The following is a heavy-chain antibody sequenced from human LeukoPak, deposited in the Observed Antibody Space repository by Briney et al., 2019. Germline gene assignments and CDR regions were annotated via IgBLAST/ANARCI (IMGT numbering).Heavy chain of an antibody. V-gene: IGHV3-23*01. CDR3: ARDFEAGNGYYYYGMDV. J-gene: IGHJ6*02. Sequence: GGSLRLSCAASGFTFSSYAMSWVRQAPGKGLEWVSAISGSGGSTYYADSVKGRFTISRDNSKNTLYLQMNSLRAEDTAVYYCARDFEAGNGYYYYGMDVWGQGTTVTVSS. CDR1: GFTFSSYA. D-gene: IGHD6-19*01. CDR2: ISGSGGST.